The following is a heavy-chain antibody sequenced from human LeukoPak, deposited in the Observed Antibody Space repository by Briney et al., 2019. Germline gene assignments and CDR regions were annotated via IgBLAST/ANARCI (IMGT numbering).Heavy chain of an antibody. V-gene: IGHV1-69*13. D-gene: IGHD3-3*01. J-gene: IGHJ4*02. Sequence: SVKVSCKASGGTFSSYAISWVRQAPGQGLEWMGGIIPIFGTANYAQKFQGRVTITADESTSTAYMELNSLRSEDTAVYYCARDDFWSGYFFYWGQGTLVTVSS. CDR3: ARDDFWSGYFFY. CDR2: IIPIFGTA. CDR1: GGTFSSYA.